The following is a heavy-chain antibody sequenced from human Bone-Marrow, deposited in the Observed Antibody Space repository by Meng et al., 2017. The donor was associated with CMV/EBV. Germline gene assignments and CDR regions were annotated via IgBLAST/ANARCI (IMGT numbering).Heavy chain of an antibody. J-gene: IGHJ5*02. CDR3: ASSMAYSSSYSLHP. CDR2: IYYSGST. CDR1: GGSVSSGSYY. D-gene: IGHD6-6*01. V-gene: IGHV4-61*01. Sequence: SETLSLTCTVSGGSVSSGSYYWSWIRQPPGKGLEWIGYIYYSGSTNYNPSLKSRVTISVDTSKNQFSLKLSSVTAADTAVYYCASSMAYSSSYSLHPWGRGTLVTFSS.